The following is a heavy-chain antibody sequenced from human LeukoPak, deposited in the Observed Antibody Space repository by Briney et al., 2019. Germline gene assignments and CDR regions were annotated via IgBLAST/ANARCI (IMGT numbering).Heavy chain of an antibody. CDR3: ARDGSGSSLDY. CDR1: GFTFSSYG. V-gene: IGHV3-33*01. J-gene: IGHJ4*02. D-gene: IGHD1-26*01. CDR2: IWYDGSNK. Sequence: PGRSLRLSCAASGFTFSSYGMHWVRQAPGKGLEWVAVIWYDGSNKYNADSVKGRFTISRDNSKNTLYLQMNSLRAEDTAVYYCARDGSGSSLDYWGQGTLVTVSS.